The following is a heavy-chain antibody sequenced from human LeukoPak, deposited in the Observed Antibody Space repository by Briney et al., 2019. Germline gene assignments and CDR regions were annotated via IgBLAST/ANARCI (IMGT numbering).Heavy chain of an antibody. CDR2: FYTGGST. CDR3: ARGAGDGGAFDI. V-gene: IGHV4-4*07. J-gene: IGHJ3*02. D-gene: IGHD1-26*01. CDR1: GGSVTSNY. Sequence: SETLSLTCTVSGGSVTSNYWSWIRQPAGKGLEWIGRFYTGGSTSYNSSLKSRVTMSVDASKNQFSLKLCSVTAADTAVYYCARGAGDGGAFDIWGQGKMVTVSS.